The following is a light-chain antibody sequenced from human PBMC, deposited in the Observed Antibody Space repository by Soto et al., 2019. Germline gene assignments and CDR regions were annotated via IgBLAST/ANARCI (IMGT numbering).Light chain of an antibody. V-gene: IGKV1-6*01. CDR2: AAS. Sequence: AIQMTQSPSSLSASVGDRVTITCRASQGIRNDLGWYQQKPGKAPKLLIYAASSLQSGVPSRFSGSGFGTDFTLTISSLQPEAFAAYYCLQDYNYPWTFGQGTNVEIK. CDR1: QGIRND. CDR3: LQDYNYPWT. J-gene: IGKJ1*01.